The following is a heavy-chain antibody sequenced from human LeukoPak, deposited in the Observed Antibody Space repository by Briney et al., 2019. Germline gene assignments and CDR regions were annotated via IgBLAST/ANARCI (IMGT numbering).Heavy chain of an antibody. CDR2: ISYDGSNK. CDR3: ARDFSRVSSL. J-gene: IGHJ4*02. Sequence: GGSLRLSCAASGFTFSSYAMHWVRQAPGKGLEWVAVISYDGSNKYYADSVKGRFTISRDNSKNTLYLQMNSLRAEDTAVYYCARDFSRVSSLWGQGTLVTVSS. D-gene: IGHD6-13*01. CDR1: GFTFSSYA. V-gene: IGHV3-30*01.